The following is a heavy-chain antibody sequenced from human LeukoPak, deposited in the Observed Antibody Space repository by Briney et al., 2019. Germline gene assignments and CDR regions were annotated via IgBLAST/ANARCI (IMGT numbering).Heavy chain of an antibody. CDR3: ARGGRTGIAAAGTDDAFDI. J-gene: IGHJ3*02. V-gene: IGHV4-59*01. CDR1: GGSISSYY. Sequence: SETLSLTCTVSGGSISSYYWSWIRQPPGKGLEWNGPIYYSRSTNYNPSLQSRVTISVDTSKNQFSLKPSSVTAADTAVYYCARGGRTGIAAAGTDDAFDIWGQGTMVTVSS. CDR2: IYYSRST. D-gene: IGHD6-13*01.